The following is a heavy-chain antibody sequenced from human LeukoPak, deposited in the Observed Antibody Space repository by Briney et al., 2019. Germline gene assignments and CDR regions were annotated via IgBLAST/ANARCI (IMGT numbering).Heavy chain of an antibody. CDR3: SRARGDYRYFDY. J-gene: IGHJ4*02. Sequence: PGGSLRLSCAVSGFTFSNYWMHWVRQSPGKGLVWVSRINMDGSITTYADSVKGRFTIFRDNAKNTLYLQMNSLRAEDTAVYHCSRARGDYRYFDYWGQGTLVTVSS. V-gene: IGHV3-74*01. CDR1: GFTFSNYW. CDR2: INMDGSIT. D-gene: IGHD4-17*01.